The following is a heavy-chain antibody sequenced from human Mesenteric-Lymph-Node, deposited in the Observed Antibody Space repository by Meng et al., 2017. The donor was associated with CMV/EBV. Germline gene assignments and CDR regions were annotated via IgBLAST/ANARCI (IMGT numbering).Heavy chain of an antibody. Sequence: GGSLRLSCAAAGFTVSSSYMNWVRQAPGKGLVWVSCINLDGSSTTYADSVKGRFTISRDNVKNTLYLQMNSLRAEDRAVYYCARGSMATPDYWGQGTLVTVSS. V-gene: IGHV3-74*01. CDR1: GFTVSSSY. CDR3: ARGSMATPDY. CDR2: INLDGSST. J-gene: IGHJ4*02. D-gene: IGHD5-24*01.